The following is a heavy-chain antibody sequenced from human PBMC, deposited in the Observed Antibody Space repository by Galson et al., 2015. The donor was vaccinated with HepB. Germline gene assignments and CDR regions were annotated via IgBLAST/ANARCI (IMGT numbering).Heavy chain of an antibody. CDR3: ARAGFEQQLDDAFDI. D-gene: IGHD6-13*01. CDR1: GFTFSSYW. J-gene: IGHJ3*02. V-gene: IGHV3-7*03. Sequence: SLRLSCAASGFTFSSYWMSWVRQAPGKGLEWVANIKQDGSEKYYVDSVKGRFTISRDNAKNSLYLQMNSLRAEDTAVYYCARAGFEQQLDDAFDIWGQGTMVTVSS. CDR2: IKQDGSEK.